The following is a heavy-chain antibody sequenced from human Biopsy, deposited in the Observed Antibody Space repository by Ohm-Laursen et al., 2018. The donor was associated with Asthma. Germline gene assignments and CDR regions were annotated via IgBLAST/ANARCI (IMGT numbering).Heavy chain of an antibody. V-gene: IGHV4-30-4*01. CDR3: ARASVAASSNWFDP. Sequence: SQTLSLTSTVSGASIKTDDHYWSWLRQPPGKGLEWFGFIHYSGSTSYNPSLKGGVTISVDTSKNQFSLKLSSVTAADTAVYYCARASVAASSNWFDPWGQGTLVTVSS. CDR1: GASIKTDDHY. CDR2: IHYSGST. D-gene: IGHD6-19*01. J-gene: IGHJ5*02.